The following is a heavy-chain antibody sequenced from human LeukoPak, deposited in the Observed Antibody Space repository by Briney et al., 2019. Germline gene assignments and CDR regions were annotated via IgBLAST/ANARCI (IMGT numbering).Heavy chain of an antibody. D-gene: IGHD6-19*01. CDR1: GYTFTSYG. CDR2: TSAYNGNT. CDR3: ARDRNYCSSDRCYDVFDI. Sequence: ASVKVSCKASGYTFTSYGISWVRQAPGQGLEWMGWTSAYNGNTNYAQKLQGSVTMTTDTSTSTAYMELRSLRAEDTSVYYCARDRNYCSSDRCYDVFDIWGQGTMVTVSS. V-gene: IGHV1-18*01. J-gene: IGHJ3*02.